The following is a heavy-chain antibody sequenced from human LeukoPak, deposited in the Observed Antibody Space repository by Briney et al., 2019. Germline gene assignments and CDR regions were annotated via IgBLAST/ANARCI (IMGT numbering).Heavy chain of an antibody. Sequence: PGGSLRLSCAASGFTFSTYSMNWVRQAPGKGLEWVSYISSSSSTIYYADSVKGRFTISRDNAKNSLYLQMNTLRAEDTAVYFCARGPRTYDSSAYYYYWGQGALVTVSS. CDR3: ARGPRTYDSSAYYYY. V-gene: IGHV3-48*04. CDR1: GFTFSTYS. CDR2: ISSSSSTI. D-gene: IGHD3-22*01. J-gene: IGHJ4*02.